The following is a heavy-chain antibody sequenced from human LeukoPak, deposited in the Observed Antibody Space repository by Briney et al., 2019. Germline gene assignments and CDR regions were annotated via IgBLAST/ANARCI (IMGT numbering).Heavy chain of an antibody. V-gene: IGHV4-39*01. CDR2: IYYSGST. J-gene: IGHJ3*01. CDR3: ARLPIVVVTVSSASDAFNL. D-gene: IGHD2-21*02. Sequence: SETLSLTCTVSGGSISTSSYYWGWIRQPPGEGLEWIGSIYYSGSTYYNPSLKSRVTMSVDTSKNQFSLKLNSVTAADTAVYYCARLPIVVVTVSSASDAFNLWGQGTMVTVSS. CDR1: GGSISTSSYY.